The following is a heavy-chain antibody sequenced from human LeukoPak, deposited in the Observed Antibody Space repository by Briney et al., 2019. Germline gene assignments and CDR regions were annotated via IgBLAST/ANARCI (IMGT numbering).Heavy chain of an antibody. CDR3: AKGSGSYYYFDY. J-gene: IGHJ4*02. Sequence: SQTLSLTCTVSGGSISSGGYYWSWIRQPPGKGLEWIGYIYHSGSTYYNPSLKSRVTISVDRSKNQFSLKLSSVTAADTAVYYCAKGSGSYYYFDYWGQGTLVTVSS. CDR1: GGSISSGGYY. V-gene: IGHV4-30-2*01. D-gene: IGHD3-10*01. CDR2: IYHSGST.